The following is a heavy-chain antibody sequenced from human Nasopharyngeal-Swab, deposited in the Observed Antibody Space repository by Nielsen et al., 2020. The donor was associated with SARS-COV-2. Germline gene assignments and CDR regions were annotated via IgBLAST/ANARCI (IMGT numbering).Heavy chain of an antibody. Sequence: GGSLRLSCAASGITFDDYAMHWVRQAPGKGLEWVSGISWNSGSTGYADSVKGRFTISRDNAKNSLYLQMNSLRAEDTALYYCAKDGGGLTGDLYYFDYWGQGTLVTVSS. CDR2: ISWNSGST. D-gene: IGHD7-27*01. J-gene: IGHJ4*02. V-gene: IGHV3-9*01. CDR1: GITFDDYA. CDR3: AKDGGGLTGDLYYFDY.